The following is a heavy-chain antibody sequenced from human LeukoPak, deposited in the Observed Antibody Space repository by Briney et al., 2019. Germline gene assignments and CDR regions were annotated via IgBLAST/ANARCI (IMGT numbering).Heavy chain of an antibody. J-gene: IGHJ4*02. CDR3: ARAGDGYNRPHHDF. D-gene: IGHD5-24*01. V-gene: IGHV7-4-1*02. CDR1: GYSFTSYA. CDR2: INTNTGNP. Sequence: ASVKVSCKASGYSFTSYAMNWVRQAPGQGLEWTGWINTNTGNPTYAQGFTGRFVFSLDTSVTTAYLQISSLETDDTAVYYCARAGDGYNRPHHDFWGQGTLVTVSS.